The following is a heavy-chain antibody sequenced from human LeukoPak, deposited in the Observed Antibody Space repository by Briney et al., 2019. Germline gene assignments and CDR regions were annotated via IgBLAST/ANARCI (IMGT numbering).Heavy chain of an antibody. Sequence: SETLSLTCTVSGGSISSYYWSWIRQPPGKGLEWIGYIYYSGSTNYNPSLKSRVTISVDTSKNQFSLRLTAVTAADTAVYFCARESGLNWSDPWGQGTLVTVSS. CDR2: IYYSGST. J-gene: IGHJ5*02. V-gene: IGHV4-59*01. CDR3: ARESGLNWSDP. CDR1: GGSISSYY. D-gene: IGHD3/OR15-3a*01.